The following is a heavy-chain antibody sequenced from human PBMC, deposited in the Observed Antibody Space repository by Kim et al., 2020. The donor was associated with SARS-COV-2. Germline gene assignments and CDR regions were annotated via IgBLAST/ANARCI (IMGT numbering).Heavy chain of an antibody. CDR1: GGSISSYY. J-gene: IGHJ3*02. V-gene: IGHV4-4*07. D-gene: IGHD2-2*01. CDR2: IYTSGST. CDR3: ARERIVVVPAAIDAFDI. Sequence: SETLSLTCTVSGGSISSYYWSWIRQPAGKGLEWIGRIYTSGSTNYNPSLKSRVTMSVDTSKNQFSLKLSSVTAADTAVYYCARERIVVVPAAIDAFDIWGQGTMVTVSS.